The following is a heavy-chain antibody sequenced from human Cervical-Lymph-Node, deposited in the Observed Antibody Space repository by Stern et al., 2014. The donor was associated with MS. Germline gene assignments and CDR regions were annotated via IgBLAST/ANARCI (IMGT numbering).Heavy chain of an antibody. CDR2: ISADNCNT. D-gene: IGHD1-26*01. J-gene: IGHJ4*02. CDR3: ARDPNGSADY. Sequence: VQLVESGGEVKKPGASVKVSCKTSGYTFTNYALSWVRQAPGQGIEWMGLISADNCNTDYAQNFQCRVTMTTDTSTSTVYMELRNLRSDDTAVYYCARDPNGSADYWGQGTLVIVSS. CDR1: GYTFTNYA. V-gene: IGHV1-18*01.